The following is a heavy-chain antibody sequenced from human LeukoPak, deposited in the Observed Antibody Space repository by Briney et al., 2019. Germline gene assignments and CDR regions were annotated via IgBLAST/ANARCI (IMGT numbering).Heavy chain of an antibody. CDR1: GFTFSSYS. CDR3: ARAIIVVVPAATRYYYYMDV. V-gene: IGHV3-21*01. CDR2: ISSSSSYI. D-gene: IGHD2-2*01. Sequence: PGGSLRLSCAASGFTFSSYSMNWVRQAPGKGLEWVSSISSSSSYIYYADSVKGRFTISRDNAKNSLYLQMNSLRAEDTAVYYCARAIIVVVPAATRYYYYMDVWGKGTTVTVSS. J-gene: IGHJ6*03.